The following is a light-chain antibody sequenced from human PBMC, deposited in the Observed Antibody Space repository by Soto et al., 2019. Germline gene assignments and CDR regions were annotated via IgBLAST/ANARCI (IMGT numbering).Light chain of an antibody. CDR2: GAS. CDR1: QSIXNNY. CDR3: QQYGSSGT. Sequence: ILLTQWPGALCLSPGERATLSCMASQSIXNNYLAWYMQKPGQAPGLLIYGASNRATGIPDSFSGSGSGTDFTITISRLEPEDFAVYYCQQYGSSGTFGQGTKVDIK. J-gene: IGKJ1*01. V-gene: IGKV3-20*01.